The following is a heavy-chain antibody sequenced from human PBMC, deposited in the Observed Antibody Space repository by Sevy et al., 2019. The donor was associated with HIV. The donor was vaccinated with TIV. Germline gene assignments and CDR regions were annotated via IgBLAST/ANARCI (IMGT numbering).Heavy chain of an antibody. CDR3: ARDRYYDASGYYYYYYGMDV. Sequence: QPGGSLRLSCEASGFTVSGNYMAWVRLAPGKGLEWVSLIDSGGSTYYADSVKGRFTISRTNAKNTLYLQMNPLRAEDTAVYFCARDRYYDASGYYYYYYGMDVWGQGTTVTVSS. CDR1: GFTVSGNY. CDR2: IDSGGST. V-gene: IGHV3-66*01. D-gene: IGHD3-22*01. J-gene: IGHJ6*02.